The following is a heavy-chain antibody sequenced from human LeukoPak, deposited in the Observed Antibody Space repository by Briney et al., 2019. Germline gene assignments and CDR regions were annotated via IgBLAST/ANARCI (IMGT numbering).Heavy chain of an antibody. D-gene: IGHD3-22*01. CDR1: GYTFTSYD. Sequence: VASVKVSCKASGYTFTSYDINWVRQAPGQGLEWMGWMNPNSGNTGYAQKFQGRVTMTRNTSISTAYMELSSLRSEDTAVYYCARLRYPRSGYYWAWGQGTLVTVSS. J-gene: IGHJ5*02. V-gene: IGHV1-8*01. CDR2: MNPNSGNT. CDR3: ARLRYPRSGYYWA.